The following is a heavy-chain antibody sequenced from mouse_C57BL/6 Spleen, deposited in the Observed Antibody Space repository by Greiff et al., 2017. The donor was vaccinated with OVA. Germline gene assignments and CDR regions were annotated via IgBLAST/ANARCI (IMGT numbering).Heavy chain of an antibody. Sequence: VQLQHSGPELVKPGASVKISCKASGYTFTDYYINWVKQRPGQGLEWIGWIFPGSGSTYYNEKFKGKATLTVDKSSSTAYMLLSSLTSEDSAVYFCARDGGSSSYYYAMDYWGQGTSVTVSS. V-gene: IGHV1-75*01. D-gene: IGHD1-1*01. CDR2: IFPGSGST. CDR1: GYTFTDYY. CDR3: ARDGGSSSYYYAMDY. J-gene: IGHJ4*01.